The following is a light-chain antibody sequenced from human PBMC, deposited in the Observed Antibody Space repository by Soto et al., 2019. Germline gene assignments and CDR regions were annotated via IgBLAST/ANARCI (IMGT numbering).Light chain of an antibody. CDR3: RSYTSATTDV. CDR2: DVS. V-gene: IGLV2-14*01. J-gene: IGLJ1*01. Sequence: QSALTQPASVSGSPGQSITISCTGTSSDVGAYNYDSWYQQYPGEAPKVIIYDVSHRPAGVSNRFSGSKSGNTASLTISGLQTQDEADYYCRSYTSATTDVFGTGTKVTVL. CDR1: SSDVGAYNY.